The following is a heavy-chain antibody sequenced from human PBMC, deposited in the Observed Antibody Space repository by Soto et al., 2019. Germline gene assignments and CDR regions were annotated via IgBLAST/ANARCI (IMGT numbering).Heavy chain of an antibody. CDR1: GFTFSSYG. D-gene: IGHD2-2*01. CDR2: IWYDGSNK. V-gene: IGHV3-33*01. J-gene: IGHJ4*02. CDR3: ARGRVGYCSSTSCYFDY. Sequence: QVQLVESWGGVVQPGRSLRLSCAASGFTFSSYGMHWVRQAPGKGLEWVAVIWYDGSNKYYADSVKGRFTISRDNSKNTLFLQMNSLRDEDTAVYYGARGRVGYCSSTSCYFDYWGQGTLVTVSS.